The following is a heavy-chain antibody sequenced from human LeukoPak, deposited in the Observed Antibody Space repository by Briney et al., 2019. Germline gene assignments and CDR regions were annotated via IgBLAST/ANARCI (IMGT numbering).Heavy chain of an antibody. CDR1: GGSISSYY. CDR3: ARVGIAARRPYYYMDV. V-gene: IGHV4-59*08. J-gene: IGHJ6*03. CDR2: IYYSGST. Sequence: SETLSLTCTVSGGSISSYYWSWIRQPPGKGLEWIGYIYYSGSTNYNPSLKSRVTISVETSKNEFSLKLRSVTAADTAVYYCARVGIAARRPYYYMDVWGKGTTVTVSS. D-gene: IGHD6-6*01.